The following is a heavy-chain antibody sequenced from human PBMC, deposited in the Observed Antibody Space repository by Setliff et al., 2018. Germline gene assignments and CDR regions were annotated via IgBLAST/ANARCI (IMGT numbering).Heavy chain of an antibody. CDR1: GGSLSGYF. CDR2: INHSGIT. CDR3: ARQTHTYGGFDY. Sequence: SETLSLTCAVYGGSLSGYFWTWIRQPPGKGLEWIGEINHSGITNYNPSLKSRVTISVDTSKNQFSLKLTSVTAADTAIYYCARQTHTYGGFDYWGQGTLVTVSS. D-gene: IGHD4-17*01. V-gene: IGHV4-34*01. J-gene: IGHJ4*02.